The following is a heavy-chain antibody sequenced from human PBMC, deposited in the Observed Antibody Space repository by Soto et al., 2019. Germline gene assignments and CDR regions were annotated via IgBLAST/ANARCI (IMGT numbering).Heavy chain of an antibody. CDR3: ARDKDRQHLGGNYYYILDV. Sequence: QVQLEQSGAEVKKPGSSVKVSCKASGGTFSNSAISWVRQAPGQGLEWMGGIMPIFRTPDYAQRFQGRVTITADESTSTAYMELSGLRPDDTAVYYCARDKDRQHLGGNYYYILDVWGQGTTVNVSS. V-gene: IGHV1-69*12. CDR2: IMPIFRTP. CDR1: GGTFSNSA. J-gene: IGHJ6*02.